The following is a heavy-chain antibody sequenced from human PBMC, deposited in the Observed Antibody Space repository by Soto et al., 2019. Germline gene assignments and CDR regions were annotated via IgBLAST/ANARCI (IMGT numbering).Heavy chain of an antibody. CDR1: GGSISSYY. D-gene: IGHD1-26*01. CDR2: IYYSGST. CDR3: ARRWGPTFDF. Sequence: SETLSLTCTVSGGSISSYYWSWIRQPPGKGLEWIGYIYYSGSTNYNPSLKSRVTISVDTSKNQFSLKLSSVTAADAAVYYCARRWGPTFDFWGQGTLVTVSS. J-gene: IGHJ4*02. V-gene: IGHV4-59*01.